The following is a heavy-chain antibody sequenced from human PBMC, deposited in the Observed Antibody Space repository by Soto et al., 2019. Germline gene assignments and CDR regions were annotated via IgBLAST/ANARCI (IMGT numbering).Heavy chain of an antibody. D-gene: IGHD3-10*01. Sequence: PSETLSLTCTVSGGSISSYYWSWIRQPPGKGLEWIGYIYYSGSTNYNPSLKSRVTISVDTSKNQFSLKLSSVTAADTAVYYCARGEGPGVLGMDVWGQGTTVTVSS. CDR2: IYYSGST. J-gene: IGHJ6*02. CDR1: GGSISSYY. V-gene: IGHV4-59*01. CDR3: ARGEGPGVLGMDV.